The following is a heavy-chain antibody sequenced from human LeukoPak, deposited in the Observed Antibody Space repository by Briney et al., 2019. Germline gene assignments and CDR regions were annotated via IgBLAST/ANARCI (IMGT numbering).Heavy chain of an antibody. V-gene: IGHV1-18*01. D-gene: IGHD3-22*01. CDR3: ARSHYSGYYETSFDP. Sequence: ASVKVSCKTSGYTFTAYGISWVRQAPGQGLQWVGWISAYNNNTNYAQTLQDRLTMTTDTSTRTAYMELRSLRSDDTAMYYCARSHYSGYYETSFDPWGQGTLVTVSS. J-gene: IGHJ5*02. CDR1: GYTFTAYG. CDR2: ISAYNNNT.